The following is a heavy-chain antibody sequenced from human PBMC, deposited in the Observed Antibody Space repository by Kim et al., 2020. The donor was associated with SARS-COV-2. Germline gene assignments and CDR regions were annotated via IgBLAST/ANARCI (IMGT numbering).Heavy chain of an antibody. CDR2: MHWNGGTT. J-gene: IGHJ6*03. Sequence: ASVKVSCKASGYTFTNSDINWVRQATGQGLEWMGWMHWNGGTTVYAQKFQGRVTMTRDTSKSTAYMELSGLRSEDTAVYYCARGVRTAAQDGWTGKSYYYYHMDVGGKGPAVSVSS. V-gene: IGHV1-8*01. CDR3: ARGVRTAAQDGWTGKSYYYYHMDV. CDR1: GYTFTNSD. D-gene: IGHD3-10*01.